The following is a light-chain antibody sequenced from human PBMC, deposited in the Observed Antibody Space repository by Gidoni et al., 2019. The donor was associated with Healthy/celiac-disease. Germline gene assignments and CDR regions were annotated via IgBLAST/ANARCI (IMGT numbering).Light chain of an antibody. Sequence: QSALTQPPSASGSPGQSVTISCTGTSSDVGGYNYVSWYQQHPGKAPKLMIYEVSKRPSGVPDRFSGSKSGNTASLTVSGLQAEDEADYYCSSYAGSNNFEEFGGGTKLTVL. V-gene: IGLV2-8*01. CDR2: EVS. CDR1: SSDVGGYNY. CDR3: SSYAGSNNFEE. J-gene: IGLJ2*01.